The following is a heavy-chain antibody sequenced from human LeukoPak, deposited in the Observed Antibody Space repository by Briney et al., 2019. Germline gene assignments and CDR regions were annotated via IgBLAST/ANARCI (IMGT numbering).Heavy chain of an antibody. CDR2: IIPIFGTA. D-gene: IGHD5-12*01. CDR3: ARPEEYGGYDFDY. Sequence: SVKVSCKASGYTFTGYYMHWVRQAPGQGLEWMGGIIPIFGTANYAQKFQGRVTITADESTSTAYMELSSLRSEDTAVYYCARPEEYGGYDFDYWGQGTLVTVSS. CDR1: GYTFTGYY. J-gene: IGHJ4*02. V-gene: IGHV1-69*13.